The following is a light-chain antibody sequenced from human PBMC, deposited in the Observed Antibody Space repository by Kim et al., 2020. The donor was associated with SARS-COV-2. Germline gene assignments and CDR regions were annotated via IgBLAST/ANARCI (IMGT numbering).Light chain of an antibody. CDR1: QSNSMW. CDR2: KAS. J-gene: IGKJ2*01. CDR3: QQYDNY. Sequence: DIQMTQSPSTLSASVGDRVIITCRASQSNSMWLAWYQQKPGKAPKLLVSKASSLQSGVPSRFSGSGSGTEFTLTISSLQPDDFGTYYCQQYDNYFGQGTKLEI. V-gene: IGKV1-5*03.